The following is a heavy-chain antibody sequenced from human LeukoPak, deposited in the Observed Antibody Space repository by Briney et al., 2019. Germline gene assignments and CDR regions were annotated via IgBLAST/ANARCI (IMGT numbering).Heavy chain of an antibody. CDR1: GFTFNIYA. D-gene: IGHD5-24*01. V-gene: IGHV3-23*01. CDR3: VQEARRDGYKLAPVAEH. Sequence: GGSLRLSCAASGFTFNIYAMSWVRQAPEKRLEWVSAISETSRKTYYADPVKGRFTISRDNSKNTLYLQMNDLRDEDTAVYYCVQEARRDGYKLAPVAEHWGQGTLVTVSS. J-gene: IGHJ1*01. CDR2: ISETSRKT.